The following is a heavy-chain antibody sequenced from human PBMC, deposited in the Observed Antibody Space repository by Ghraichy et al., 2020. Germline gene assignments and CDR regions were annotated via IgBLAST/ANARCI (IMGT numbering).Heavy chain of an antibody. V-gene: IGHV3-23*01. Sequence: GSLRLSCTASGLTFSNYAMSWVRQAPGKGLEWVSVISDSGGRTYHADSVKGRFTVSRDNSKNTLYLQMNSLRAEDTAVYYCAKNEKGFHHFYYYGMDVWGQGTTVIVSS. CDR2: ISDSGGRT. CDR1: GLTFSNYA. CDR3: AKNEKGFHHFYYYGMDV. J-gene: IGHJ6*02.